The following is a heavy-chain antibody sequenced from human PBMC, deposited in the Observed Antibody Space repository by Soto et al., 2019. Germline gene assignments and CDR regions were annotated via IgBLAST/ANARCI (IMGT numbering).Heavy chain of an antibody. CDR3: VRVRYGSRYNWSAP. D-gene: IGHD3-10*01. V-gene: IGHV1-8*01. CDR1: GYTFTSYD. J-gene: IGHJ5*02. Sequence: QVQLVQSGAEVKKPGASVKVSCKASGYTFTSYDINWVRQATGQGLEWMGWMNPNSGNTGYAQKFQGRVTMTTETSISTTYMELSRLRSEDTAVYYCVRVRYGSRYNWSAPWGQRTLVTVFS. CDR2: MNPNSGNT.